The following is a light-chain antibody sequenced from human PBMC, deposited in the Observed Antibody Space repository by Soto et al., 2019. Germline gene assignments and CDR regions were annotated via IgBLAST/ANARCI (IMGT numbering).Light chain of an antibody. CDR2: QDS. J-gene: IGLJ2*01. CDR1: KLGDKY. V-gene: IGLV3-1*01. CDR3: QAWDNSLV. Sequence: SYELTQPPSVSVSPGQTASITCSGDKLGDKYACWYQQKPGQSPALVIYQDSKRPSGIPERFSGSNSGNTATLTISGTQAMDEADYYCQAWDNSLVFGGGNKLTVL.